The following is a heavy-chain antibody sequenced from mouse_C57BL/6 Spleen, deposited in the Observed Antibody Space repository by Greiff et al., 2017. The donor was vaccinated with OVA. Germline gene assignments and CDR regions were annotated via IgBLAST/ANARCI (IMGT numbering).Heavy chain of an antibody. V-gene: IGHV1-61*01. CDR1: GYTFTSYW. CDR3: ARYDYYGSSPYAMDY. J-gene: IGHJ4*01. Sequence: VQLQQPGAELVRPGSSVKLSCKASGYTFTSYWMDWVKQRPGQGLEWIGNIYPSDSETHYNQKFKDKATLTVDKSSSTAYMQLSSLTSEDSAVYYCARYDYYGSSPYAMDYWGQGTSVTVSS. CDR2: IYPSDSET. D-gene: IGHD1-1*01.